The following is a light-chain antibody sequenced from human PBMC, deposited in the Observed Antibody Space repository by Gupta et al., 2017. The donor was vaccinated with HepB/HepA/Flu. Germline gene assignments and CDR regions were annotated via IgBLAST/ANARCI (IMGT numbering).Light chain of an antibody. J-gene: IGKJ4*01. V-gene: IGKV3-15*01. Sequence: EIVMTQSPATLSVSPGERATLSCRASQSVSSNLAWYQQKPGQAPRLLIYGASTRATGIPARFSGSGGGTEFTLTISRRQSEDFACYYWQQYNNSTPRLTFGGGTKVEIK. CDR2: GAS. CDR1: QSVSSN. CDR3: QQYNNSTPRLT.